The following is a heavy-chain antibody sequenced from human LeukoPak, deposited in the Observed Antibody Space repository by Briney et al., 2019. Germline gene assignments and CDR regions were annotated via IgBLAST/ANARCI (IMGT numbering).Heavy chain of an antibody. CDR2: IYSGGST. Sequence: GESLRLSCAASGFTVSSNYMSWVRQAPGKGLEWVSVIYSGGSTYYADSVKGRFTISRDNSKNTLYLQMSSLRAADTAVYYCAKDTHSYGEIFDYWGQGTLVTVSS. J-gene: IGHJ4*02. V-gene: IGHV3-66*01. CDR3: AKDTHSYGEIFDY. D-gene: IGHD5-18*01. CDR1: GFTVSSNY.